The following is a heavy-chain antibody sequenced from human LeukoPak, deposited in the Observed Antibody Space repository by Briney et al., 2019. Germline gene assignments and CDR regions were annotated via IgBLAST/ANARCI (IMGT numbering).Heavy chain of an antibody. CDR3: VRREGYSSSPLGS. Sequence: SETLSLTCTVPGGSIYSYYWTWIRQPPGKGLEWIGYTHSSGSIHYNPSVRSRVTMSLDTSKNQFSFNLTSVTAADTAVYYCVRREGYSSSPLGSWGQGTLVTVSS. J-gene: IGHJ5*02. V-gene: IGHV4-59*08. CDR2: THSSGSI. CDR1: GGSIYSYY. D-gene: IGHD2-15*01.